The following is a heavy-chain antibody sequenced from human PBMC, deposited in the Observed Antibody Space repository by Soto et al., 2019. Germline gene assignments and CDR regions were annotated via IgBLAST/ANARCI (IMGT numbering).Heavy chain of an antibody. J-gene: IGHJ4*02. Sequence: QVQLQESGPGLVKPSETLYLTCAVSGYSISSSNCWGWLRQPPAKGREWSGGIYYSGTTYYNPSPMSRVTLSVDKFKNQFVLTLASVTAVDTDVYYCGLRAIQGHIDYRGQGTLVTVCS. D-gene: IGHD3-22*01. CDR3: GLRAIQGHIDY. V-gene: IGHV4-28*01. CDR1: GYSISSSNC. CDR2: IYYSGTT.